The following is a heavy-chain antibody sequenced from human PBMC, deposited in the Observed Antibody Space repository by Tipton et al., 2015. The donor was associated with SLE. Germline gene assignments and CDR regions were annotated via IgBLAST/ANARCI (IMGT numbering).Heavy chain of an antibody. CDR2: INSDGSST. V-gene: IGHV3-74*01. CDR1: GFTFSSYW. J-gene: IGHJ3*02. Sequence: SLRLFCAASGFTFSSYWMHWVRQAPGKGLVWVSRINSDGSSTTYADSVKGRFTISRDNAKNTLYLQMNSLRAEDTAVYYCVREGSVWNDAFDIWGQGTMVTVSS. CDR3: VREGSVWNDAFDI. D-gene: IGHD6-19*01.